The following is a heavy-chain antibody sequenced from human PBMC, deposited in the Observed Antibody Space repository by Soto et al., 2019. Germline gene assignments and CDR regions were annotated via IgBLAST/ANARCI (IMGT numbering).Heavy chain of an antibody. CDR1: GFTFSSYG. CDR2: ISYDGSNK. J-gene: IGHJ4*02. D-gene: IGHD4-17*01. V-gene: IGHV3-30*18. Sequence: LRLSCAASGFTFSSYGMHWVRQAPGKGLEWVAVISYDGSNKYYADSVKGRFTISRDNSKNTLYLQMNSLRAEDTAVYYCANLRMAWGQGTLVTVSS. CDR3: ANLRMA.